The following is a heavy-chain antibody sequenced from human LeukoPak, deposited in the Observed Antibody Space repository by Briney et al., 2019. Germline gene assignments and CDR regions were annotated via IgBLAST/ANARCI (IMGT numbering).Heavy chain of an antibody. J-gene: IGHJ4*02. CDR3: ARDKDMGAVAGTFDY. CDR1: GYTFTSSG. CDR2: NSAYNGHT. D-gene: IGHD6-19*01. V-gene: IGHV1-18*01. Sequence: ASVKVSCKASGYTFTSSGISWVRQAPGQGLEWMGWNSAYNGHTNYAQKLQGRVTMATDTSTSTAYMELRCLRSDDTAVYYCARDKDMGAVAGTFDYWGQGTLVTVSS.